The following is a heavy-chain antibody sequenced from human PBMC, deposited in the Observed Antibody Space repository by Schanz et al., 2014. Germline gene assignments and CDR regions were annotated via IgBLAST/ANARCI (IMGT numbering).Heavy chain of an antibody. CDR2: ISGSGGST. CDR3: ARVARPGYSSPRDAFDI. D-gene: IGHD5-18*01. Sequence: EVQLLESGGGLVQPGGSLRLSCAASGFTFSSYAMSWVRQAPGKGLEWVSAISGSGGSTYYAESVKGRFTISRDNAKNSLYLQMNGLRAEDTAVYYCARVARPGYSSPRDAFDIWGQGTMVTVSS. V-gene: IGHV3-23*01. J-gene: IGHJ3*02. CDR1: GFTFSSYA.